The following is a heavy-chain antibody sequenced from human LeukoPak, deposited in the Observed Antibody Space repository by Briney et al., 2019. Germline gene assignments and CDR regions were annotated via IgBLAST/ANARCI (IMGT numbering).Heavy chain of an antibody. V-gene: IGHV1-3*01. CDR3: ARGASSSGAFDI. J-gene: IGHJ3*02. CDR1: GYTFTSYA. CDR2: INAGNGNT. Sequence: GASVKVSRKASGYTFTSYAMHWVRQAPGQRLEWMGWINAGNGNTKYSQKFQGRVTITRDTSASTAYMELSSLRSEDTAVYYCARGASSSGAFDIWGQGTMVTVSS. D-gene: IGHD3-22*01.